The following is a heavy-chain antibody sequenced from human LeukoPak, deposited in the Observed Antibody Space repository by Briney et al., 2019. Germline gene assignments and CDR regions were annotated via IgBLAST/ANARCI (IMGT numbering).Heavy chain of an antibody. CDR3: ASHYGSGSYSYYYYYMDV. V-gene: IGHV4-59*01. Sequence: NPSETLSLTCTVSGGSISSYYWSWIRQPPGKGLEWIGYIYYSGSTNYNPSLKSRVAISVDTSKNQFSLKLSSVTAADTAVYYCASHYGSGSYSYYYYYMDVWGKGTTVTVSS. D-gene: IGHD3-10*01. CDR1: GGSISSYY. CDR2: IYYSGST. J-gene: IGHJ6*03.